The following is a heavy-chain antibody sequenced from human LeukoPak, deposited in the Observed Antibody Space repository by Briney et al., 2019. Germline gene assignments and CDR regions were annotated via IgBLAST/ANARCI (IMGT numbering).Heavy chain of an antibody. J-gene: IGHJ4*02. Sequence: SETLSLTCTVSGGPITTYYLSWIRQSAGMGLEWIGRISGSGVITYNASLKSRVTISIDTSNNQISLRLISVTATDTAMYYCARQTGSGLFTLPGGQGTLVTVSS. CDR3: ARQTGSGLFTLP. D-gene: IGHD3/OR15-3a*01. V-gene: IGHV4-4*07. CDR2: ISGSGVI. CDR1: GGPITTYY.